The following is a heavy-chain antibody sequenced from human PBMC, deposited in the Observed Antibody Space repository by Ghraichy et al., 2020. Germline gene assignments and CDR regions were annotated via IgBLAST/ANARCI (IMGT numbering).Heavy chain of an antibody. CDR3: AKDIKGV. V-gene: IGHV3-23*01. CDR1: GFAFSSYA. CDR2: ISGSGGST. J-gene: IGHJ2*01. Sequence: GESLNISCAASGFAFSSYAMTWVRQAPGKGLEWVSAISGSGGSTYYADSVKGRFTISRDNSKNTLYLQMNSLRAEDTAVYYCAKDIKGVWGRGTLVTVSS.